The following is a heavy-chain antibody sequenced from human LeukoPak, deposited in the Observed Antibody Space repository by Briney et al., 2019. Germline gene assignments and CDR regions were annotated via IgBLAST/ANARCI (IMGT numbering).Heavy chain of an antibody. Sequence: SETLSLTCTFSDVSISTYYWNWIGQPAGKGLEGIGRIYTSGTTNYSPSLKSRITMSVGTSKNQFSLNLSSVTAADTAVYYCARARSPNIAVAGACFDYWGQGILVTVSS. J-gene: IGHJ4*02. CDR2: IYTSGTT. CDR1: DVSISTYY. CDR3: ARARSPNIAVAGACFDY. D-gene: IGHD6-19*01. V-gene: IGHV4-4*07.